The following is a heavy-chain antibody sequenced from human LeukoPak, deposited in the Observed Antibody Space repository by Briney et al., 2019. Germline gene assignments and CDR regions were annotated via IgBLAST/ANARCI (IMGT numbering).Heavy chain of an antibody. Sequence: SETLSLTCTVSGGSISSYYWSWIRQPPGKGLEWIGYIYTSGSTNYNPSLKSRVTISVDTSKNQFSLKLSSVTAADTAVYYCASSVLNRKDPYYYYYMDVWGKGTTVTVSS. V-gene: IGHV4-4*09. CDR3: ASSVLNRKDPYYYYYMDV. J-gene: IGHJ6*03. D-gene: IGHD1-14*01. CDR1: GGSISSYY. CDR2: IYTSGST.